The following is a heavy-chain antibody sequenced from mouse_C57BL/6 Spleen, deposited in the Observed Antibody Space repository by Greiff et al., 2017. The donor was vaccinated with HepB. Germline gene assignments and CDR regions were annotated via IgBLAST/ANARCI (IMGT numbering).Heavy chain of an antibody. D-gene: IGHD2-5*01. CDR1: GYTFTDYY. CDR2: INPNNGGT. J-gene: IGHJ3*01. V-gene: IGHV1-26*01. Sequence: VQLQQSGPELVKPGASVKISCKASGYTFTDYYMNWVKQSHGKSLEWIGDINPNNGGTSYNQKFKGKATLTVDKSSSTAYMELRSLTSEDSAVYYCARRDYSNPWFAYWGQGTLVTVSA. CDR3: ARRDYSNPWFAY.